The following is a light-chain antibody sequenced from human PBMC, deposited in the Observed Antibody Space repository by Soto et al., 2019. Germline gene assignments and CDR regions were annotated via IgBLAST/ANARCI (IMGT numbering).Light chain of an antibody. V-gene: IGLV1-40*01. J-gene: IGLJ3*02. CDR1: SSNFGARYD. CDR3: QSFDSSLRGWV. CDR2: GNN. Sequence: QSVLTQPPSVSGAPGQTVTISCTGTSSNFGARYDAHWYQHLPGTAPKLLIYGNNNRPSGVPDRFSGSKSGASASLAITGLQAEDEADYYCQSFDSSLRGWVFGGGTKLTVL.